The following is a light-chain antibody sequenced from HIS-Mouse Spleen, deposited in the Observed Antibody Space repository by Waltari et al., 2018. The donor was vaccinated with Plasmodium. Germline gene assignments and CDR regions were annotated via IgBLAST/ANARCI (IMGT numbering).Light chain of an antibody. CDR2: AAS. J-gene: IGKJ1*01. Sequence: DIQMTQSPSSVSASVGDRVTITCRASQGISSWLAWYQHKPGKAPKLLIYAASSLQSGVPSRCSGSGSGTDFTLTISSLQPEDFATYYCQQANSFPWTFGQGTKVEIK. CDR3: QQANSFPWT. CDR1: QGISSW. V-gene: IGKV1-12*01.